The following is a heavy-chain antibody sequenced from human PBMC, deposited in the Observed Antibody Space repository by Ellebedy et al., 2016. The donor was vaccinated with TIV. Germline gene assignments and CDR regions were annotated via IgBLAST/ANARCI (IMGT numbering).Heavy chain of an antibody. CDR1: GFTFSSCA. D-gene: IGHD3-10*01. CDR2: ISGSGGRT. CDR3: AKIVWFGEVFDYFDY. J-gene: IGHJ4*02. Sequence: PGGSLRLSCVASGFTFSSCAMGWVRQAPGKGLQWVSVISGSGGRTYYADSVKGRFTISRDDSKNTVSLEMNSLRAEDTAIYYCAKIVWFGEVFDYFDYWGQGALVAVSS. V-gene: IGHV3-23*01.